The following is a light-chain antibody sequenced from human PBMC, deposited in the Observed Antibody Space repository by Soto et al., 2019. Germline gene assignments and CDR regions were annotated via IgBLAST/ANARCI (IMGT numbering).Light chain of an antibody. CDR1: NIGGKS. CDR2: DDS. CDR3: QVWDSSSDHPGV. J-gene: IGLJ3*02. V-gene: IGLV3-21*02. Sequence: SSELTQPPSVSVAPGQTASITCGGNNIGGKSVQWYQQKPGQAPVVVVYDDSDRPSGIPERFSGSNSGNTATLTISRVEAGDEADYYCQVWDSSSDHPGVFGGGTQLTVL.